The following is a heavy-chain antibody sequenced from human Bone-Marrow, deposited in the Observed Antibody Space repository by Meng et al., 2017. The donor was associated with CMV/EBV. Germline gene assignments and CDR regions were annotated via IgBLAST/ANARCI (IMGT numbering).Heavy chain of an antibody. CDR2: INSRSGVT. V-gene: IGHV1-2*07. Sequence: ASVKVSCKASGYTFTGYYLHWVRQAPGQGLEWMGWINSRSGVTKYAHKFQGRVSMTRDTSMEVSRLTSDDTAVYYCARGSDRYGSSLSDWGQGTLGTFSS. CDR3: ARGSDRYGSSLSD. D-gene: IGHD5-18*01. CDR1: GYTFTGYY. J-gene: IGHJ4*02.